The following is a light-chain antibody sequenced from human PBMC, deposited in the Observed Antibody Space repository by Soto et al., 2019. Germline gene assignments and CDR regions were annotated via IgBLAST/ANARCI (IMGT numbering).Light chain of an antibody. CDR1: QSVNSN. V-gene: IGKV3-20*01. CDR2: GAS. J-gene: IGKJ1*01. Sequence: EIVMTQSPATLSLSPGERATLSCRASQSVNSNLAWYQQKPGQAPRLLIYGASSRATGIPDRFSGSGSGTDFTLTISRLEPEDFAVYYCQQYGSSPRTFGQGTKVDI. CDR3: QQYGSSPRT.